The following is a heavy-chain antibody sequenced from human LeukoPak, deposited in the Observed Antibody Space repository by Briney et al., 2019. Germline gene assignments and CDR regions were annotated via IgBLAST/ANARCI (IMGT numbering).Heavy chain of an antibody. V-gene: IGHV3-9*03. Sequence: GRSLRLSCAASGFSFDDYSMHWVRQAPGKGLEWVSGISWNSGNIGYADSVKGRFTISRDNAKNSLYLQMNILRAEDMALYYCAKGSTYYYGSSAWFDYWGQGTLVTVSS. J-gene: IGHJ4*02. D-gene: IGHD3-22*01. CDR2: ISWNSGNI. CDR1: GFSFDDYS. CDR3: AKGSTYYYGSSAWFDY.